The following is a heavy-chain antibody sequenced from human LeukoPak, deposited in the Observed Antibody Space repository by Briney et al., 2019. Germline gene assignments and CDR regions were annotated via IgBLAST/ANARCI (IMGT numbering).Heavy chain of an antibody. CDR1: GFTFSSYA. J-gene: IGHJ4*02. V-gene: IGHV3-23*01. CDR2: ISGSGGST. Sequence: GGSPRLSCAASGFTFSSYAMSWVRQAPGKGLEWVSAISGSGGSTYYADSVKGRFTISRDNSKNTLYLQMNSLRAEDTAVYYCAKNRNQLLLLFDYWGQGTLVTVSS. D-gene: IGHD2-2*01. CDR3: AKNRNQLLLLFDY.